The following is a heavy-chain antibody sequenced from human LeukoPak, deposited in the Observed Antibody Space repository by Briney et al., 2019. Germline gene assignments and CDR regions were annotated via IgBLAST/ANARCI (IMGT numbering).Heavy chain of an antibody. CDR2: IYYSGST. CDR3: ARVHPYCGGDCYPNWFDP. CDR1: GGSISSGDYY. Sequence: SQTLSLTCTVSGGSISSGDYYWSWIRQPPGKGLEWIGYIYYSGSTYYNPSLKNRVTISVDTSKNQFSLKLSSVTAADTAVYYCARVHPYCGGDCYPNWFDPWGQGTLVTVSS. J-gene: IGHJ5*02. V-gene: IGHV4-30-4*01. D-gene: IGHD2-21*02.